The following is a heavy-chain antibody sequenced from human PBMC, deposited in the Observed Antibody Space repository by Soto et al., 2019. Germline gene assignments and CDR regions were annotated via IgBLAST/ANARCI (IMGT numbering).Heavy chain of an antibody. Sequence: QVQLQESGPGLVKPSETLSLTCTVSGGSISSYYWSWIRQPPGKGLEWIGYIYYSGSTNYNPSLKSRVTISVDTSKNQFSLKLSSVTAADTAVYYCARWSDCSGGGCYSGWFDPWGQGTLVTVSS. J-gene: IGHJ5*02. CDR2: IYYSGST. D-gene: IGHD2-15*01. CDR1: GGSISSYY. CDR3: ARWSDCSGGGCYSGWFDP. V-gene: IGHV4-59*01.